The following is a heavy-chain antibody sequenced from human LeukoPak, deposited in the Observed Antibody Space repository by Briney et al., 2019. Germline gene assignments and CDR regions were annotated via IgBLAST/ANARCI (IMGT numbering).Heavy chain of an antibody. J-gene: IGHJ6*02. D-gene: IGHD5-12*01. Sequence: PSETLSLTCTVSGGSISSSSYYWGWIRQPPGKGLEWIGSIYYSGSTYYNPSLKSRVTISVDTSKNQFSLKLSSVTAADTAVYYCAGEVASGPLDGMDVWGQGTTVTVSS. V-gene: IGHV4-39*01. CDR1: GGSISSSSYY. CDR3: AGEVASGPLDGMDV. CDR2: IYYSGST.